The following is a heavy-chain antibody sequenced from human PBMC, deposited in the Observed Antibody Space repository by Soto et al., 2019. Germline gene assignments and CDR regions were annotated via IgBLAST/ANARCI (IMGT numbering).Heavy chain of an antibody. CDR2: VTPYKADT. D-gene: IGHD5-12*01. CDR3: ATDGPSNSGNLYAFDI. J-gene: IGHJ3*02. V-gene: IGHV1-18*04. Sequence: QAPLVQSGAEVKKCGASVRVSCKASGYTLTNYGVTWVRQAPGQGLEWLGRVTPYKADTNSAQNLQGRVTMATDTTTNTAYLELRSLRADDTAVYFCATDGPSNSGNLYAFDIWGQGTMVTVSA. CDR1: GYTLTNYG.